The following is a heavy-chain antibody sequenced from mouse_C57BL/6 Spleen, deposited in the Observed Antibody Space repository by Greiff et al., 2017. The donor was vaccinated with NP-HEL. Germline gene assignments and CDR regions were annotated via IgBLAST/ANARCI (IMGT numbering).Heavy chain of an antibody. D-gene: IGHD1-1*02. CDR1: GFTFSDYG. Sequence: DVKLQESGGGLVQPGGSLKLSCAASGFTFSDYGMAWVRQAPRKGPEWVAFISNLAYSIYYADTVTGRFTISRENAKNTLYLEMSSLRSEDTAMYYCARQGGYYRYFDVWGTGTTVTVSS. CDR2: ISNLAYSI. V-gene: IGHV5-15*01. CDR3: ARQGGYYRYFDV. J-gene: IGHJ1*03.